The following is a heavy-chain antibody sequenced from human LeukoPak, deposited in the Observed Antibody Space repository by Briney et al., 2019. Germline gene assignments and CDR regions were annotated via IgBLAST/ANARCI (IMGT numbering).Heavy chain of an antibody. CDR3: ARDHHDSYYMDV. V-gene: IGHV4-39*07. CDR2: IYYSGST. Sequence: SETLSLTCTVSGGSLSSSSYYWGWIRQPPGKGLEWIGSIYYSGSTYYNPSLKSRVTISVDTSKNQFSLKLSSVTAADTAVYYCARDHHDSYYMDVWGKGTTVTVSS. J-gene: IGHJ6*03. CDR1: GGSLSSSSYY.